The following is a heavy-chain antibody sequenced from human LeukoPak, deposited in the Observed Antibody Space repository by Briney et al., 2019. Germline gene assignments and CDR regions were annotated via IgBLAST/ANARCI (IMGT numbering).Heavy chain of an antibody. CDR1: GFTFSSYS. V-gene: IGHV3-23*01. J-gene: IGHJ4*02. CDR2: ISGSGGST. D-gene: IGHD5-18*01. CDR3: AKDPTVDTAMVNYFDY. Sequence: GGSLRLSCAASGFTFSSYSMNWVRQAPGKGLEWVSAISGSGGSTYYADSVKGRFTISRDNSKNTLYLQMNSLRAEDTAVYYCAKDPTVDTAMVNYFDYWGQGTLVTVSS.